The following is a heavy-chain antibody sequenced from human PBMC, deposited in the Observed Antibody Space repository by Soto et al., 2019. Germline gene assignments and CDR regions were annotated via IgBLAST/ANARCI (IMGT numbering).Heavy chain of an antibody. D-gene: IGHD1-1*01. Sequence: QVQLVQSGAEVKKPGSSVKVSCKASGGTFSSYTITWVRQAPGQGLEWLGRIIPIFGVTHYEQKFQDRVTITADRSTTTAYMELSRLRSEDTAVYYCVRDWESTTQTWGFGDSWGQGTLVTVSS. CDR1: GGTFSSYT. V-gene: IGHV1-69*08. CDR2: IIPIFGVT. CDR3: VRDWESTTQTWGFGDS. J-gene: IGHJ4*02.